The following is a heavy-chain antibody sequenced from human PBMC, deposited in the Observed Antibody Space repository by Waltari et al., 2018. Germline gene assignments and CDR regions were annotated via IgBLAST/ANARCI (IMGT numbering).Heavy chain of an antibody. CDR3: ARDEARYYDIMTGGGYYGLDV. D-gene: IGHD3-9*01. J-gene: IGHJ6*02. Sequence: QVQLQESGPGLVRPSQTLSLTCTVSGGSISSGSVYWTWIRQPAGKGLEWVGHIFTSGSPNYNPSRKGRVSVSLDPSENQFSLRLSSVTAADTAVYYCARDEARYYDIMTGGGYYGLDVWGQGTTVTVSS. CDR2: IFTSGSP. V-gene: IGHV4-61*02. CDR1: GGSISSGSVY.